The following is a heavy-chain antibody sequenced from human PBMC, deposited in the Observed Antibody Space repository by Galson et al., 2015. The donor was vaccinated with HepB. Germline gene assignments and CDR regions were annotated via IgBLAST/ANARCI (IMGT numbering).Heavy chain of an antibody. CDR3: ARASPDSGNYGLPDAFDI. CDR2: IYYNGNT. V-gene: IGHV4-39*02. Sequence: ETLSLTCTVSGGAISNSRYYWGWIRQPPGKGLEWIGHIYYNGNTYYNPSLKSRVTISVDTSKNQFSLQLSSVPAADTAVYYCARASPDSGNYGLPDAFDIWGQGTMVTVSS. J-gene: IGHJ3*02. D-gene: IGHD3-10*01. CDR1: GGAISNSRYY.